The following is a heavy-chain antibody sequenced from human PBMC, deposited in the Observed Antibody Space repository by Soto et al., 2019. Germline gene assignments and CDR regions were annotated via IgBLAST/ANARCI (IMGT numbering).Heavy chain of an antibody. CDR3: ARAGDGGCLSEFDH. V-gene: IGHV5-51*01. D-gene: IGHD2-21*01. Sequence: GGSLKISCRAFWYIYVNSWIALVRQKPGKGLESMRINDPGDSDLRYSPTFQSHVTMSVDKDSSTAYVQWDRLEASDSAMCDCARAGDGGCLSEFDHWGQGTLVTVSS. CDR2: NDPGDSDL. CDR1: WYIYVNSW. J-gene: IGHJ4*02.